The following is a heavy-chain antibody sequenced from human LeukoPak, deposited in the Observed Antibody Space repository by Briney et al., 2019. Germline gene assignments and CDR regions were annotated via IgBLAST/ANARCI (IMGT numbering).Heavy chain of an antibody. CDR2: ISSSSRYI. J-gene: IGHJ6*02. Sequence: GGSLRLSCAASGFIFSSYSMNWVRQAPGKGLEWVSYISSSSRYIYYADSVKGRFTISRDNAKNSLYLQINSLRAEDTAVYYCARASSGYQTFDYYGMDVWGQGTTVTVSS. V-gene: IGHV3-21*01. CDR3: ARASSGYQTFDYYGMDV. CDR1: GFIFSSYS. D-gene: IGHD3-22*01.